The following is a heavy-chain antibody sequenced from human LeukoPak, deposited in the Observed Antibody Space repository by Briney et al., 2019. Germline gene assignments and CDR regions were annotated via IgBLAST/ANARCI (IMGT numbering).Heavy chain of an antibody. J-gene: IGHJ4*02. CDR2: IYYSGST. Sequence: PSQTLSLTCTVSGGSISSGGYYWSWIRQHPGKGLEWIGYIYYSGSTNYNPSLKSRVTISVDKSKNQFSPKLSSVTAADTAVYYCARDRGYSSGWYEHDYWGQGTLVTVSS. CDR3: ARDRGYSSGWYEHDY. V-gene: IGHV4-31*03. D-gene: IGHD6-19*01. CDR1: GGSISSGGYY.